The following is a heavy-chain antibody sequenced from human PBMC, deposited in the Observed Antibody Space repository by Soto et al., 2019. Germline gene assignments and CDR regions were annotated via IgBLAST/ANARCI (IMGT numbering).Heavy chain of an antibody. V-gene: IGHV3-48*01. CDR1: GFTFSSYS. Sequence: GSLRLFCAASGFTFSSYSMNWVRQAPGKGLEWVSYISSSSSTIYYADSVKGRFTISRDNAKNSLYLQMNSLRAEDTAVYYCAREADILNWFDPWGQGTLVTVSS. J-gene: IGHJ5*02. CDR3: AREADILNWFDP. D-gene: IGHD3-9*01. CDR2: ISSSSSTI.